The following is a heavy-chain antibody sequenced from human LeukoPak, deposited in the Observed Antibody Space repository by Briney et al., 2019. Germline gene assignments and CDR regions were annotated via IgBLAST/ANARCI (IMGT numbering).Heavy chain of an antibody. Sequence: SETLSLTCTVSGGSISSYYWSWIRQPPGKGLEWIGYIYYSGSTNYNPSLKSRVTISVDTSKNQFSLKLSSVTAADTAVYYCARASGDYYGSGSYYSLDYWGQGTLVTVSS. CDR3: ARASGDYYGSGSYYSLDY. V-gene: IGHV4-59*01. J-gene: IGHJ4*02. D-gene: IGHD3-10*01. CDR1: GGSISSYY. CDR2: IYYSGST.